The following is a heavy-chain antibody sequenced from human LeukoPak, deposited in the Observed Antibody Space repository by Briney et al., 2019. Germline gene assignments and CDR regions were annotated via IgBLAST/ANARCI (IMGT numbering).Heavy chain of an antibody. J-gene: IGHJ4*02. V-gene: IGHV1-46*01. CDR1: GYTFTSYY. D-gene: IGHD1-1*01. CDR3: ARNGGRTGTTDREFDY. Sequence: GASVKVSCKASGYTFTSYYMHWVRQAPGQGLEWMGIINPSGGSTSYAQKFQGRVTMARDTSTSTVYMELSSLRSEDTAVYYCARNGGRTGTTDREFDYWGQGTLVTVSS. CDR2: INPSGGST.